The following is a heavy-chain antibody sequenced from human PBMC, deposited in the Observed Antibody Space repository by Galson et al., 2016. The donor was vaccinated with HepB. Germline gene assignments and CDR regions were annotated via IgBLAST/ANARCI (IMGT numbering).Heavy chain of an antibody. CDR2: VYHSGTT. CDR1: GASIISRDW. Sequence: SETLSLTCGVSGASIISRDWWTWVRQPPGKGLEWIEQVYHSGTTNYSPSLKSRATISVDNSKNQFSLMLSSVTAADTAVYYCARQYTGSHLDYWGRGALVTVSS. V-gene: IGHV4-4*02. J-gene: IGHJ4*02. D-gene: IGHD1-26*01. CDR3: ARQYTGSHLDY.